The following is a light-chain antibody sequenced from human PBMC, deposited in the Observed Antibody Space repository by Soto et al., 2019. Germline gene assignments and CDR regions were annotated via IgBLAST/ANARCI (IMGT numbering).Light chain of an antibody. J-gene: IGKJ1*01. Sequence: GDGVTITCRASQTISTWMAWYQQKPGKAPKLLVYDASTLQSGVASRFSGSGSGTEFTLIISGLQPDDSATYYCQQYNSYSEAFGQGTKVDI. CDR3: QQYNSYSEA. CDR2: DAS. CDR1: QTISTW. V-gene: IGKV1-5*01.